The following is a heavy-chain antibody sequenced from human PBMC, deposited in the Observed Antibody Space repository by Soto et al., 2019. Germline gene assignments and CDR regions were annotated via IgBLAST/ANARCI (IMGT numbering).Heavy chain of an antibody. CDR3: ARHTSGYVYESDY. CDR1: GGTFSSYA. D-gene: IGHD5-12*01. Sequence: ASVKVSCKASGGTFSSYAISWVRQAPGQGLEWMGGIIPIFGTANYAQKFQGRVTITADESTSTAYMELSSLRSEDTAVYYCARHTSGYVYESDYWGQGTLVTVSS. J-gene: IGHJ4*02. CDR2: IIPIFGTA. V-gene: IGHV1-69*13.